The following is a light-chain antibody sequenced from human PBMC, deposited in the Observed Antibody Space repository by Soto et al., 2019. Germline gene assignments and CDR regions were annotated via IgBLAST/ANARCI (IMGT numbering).Light chain of an antibody. J-gene: IGKJ5*01. CDR3: QQGHSTPIT. Sequence: DIQMTQSPSSLSASLGDRVTIACRASQSISTSLNWFQQTPGKAPKLLIYAASSLQGGVPSRFTGSGSGTDFTLTISSLQVEDFAIYYCQQGHSTPITFGQGTRLEI. V-gene: IGKV1-39*01. CDR2: AAS. CDR1: QSISTS.